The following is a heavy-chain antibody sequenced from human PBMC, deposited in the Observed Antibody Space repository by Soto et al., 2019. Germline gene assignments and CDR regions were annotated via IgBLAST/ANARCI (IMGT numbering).Heavy chain of an antibody. CDR2: ISGSGGST. CDR1: GFTFSSYA. J-gene: IGHJ4*02. CDR3: AKKVDILTGYYGNEHVCFDY. Sequence: GGSLRLSCAASGFTFSSYAMSWVRQAPGKGLEWVSAISGSGGSTYYADSVKGRFTISRDNSKNTLYLQMNSLRAEDTAVYYCAKKVDILTGYYGNEHVCFDYWGQGTLVTVSS. D-gene: IGHD3-9*01. V-gene: IGHV3-23*01.